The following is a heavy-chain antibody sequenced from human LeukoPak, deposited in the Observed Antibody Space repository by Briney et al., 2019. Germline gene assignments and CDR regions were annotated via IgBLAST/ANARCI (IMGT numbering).Heavy chain of an antibody. Sequence: PGGSLRLSCAASGFTVSSNYMSWLRQPPGKGLEWVSTINANSGTTSYAASVRGRFSISRDNSKNTLYLQLNTLRADDTATYYCAKPISGGLAVTADWFHPWGQGTLVVVSS. CDR2: INANSGTT. V-gene: IGHV3-53*01. CDR1: GFTVSSNY. J-gene: IGHJ5*01. D-gene: IGHD6-19*01. CDR3: AKPISGGLAVTADWFHP.